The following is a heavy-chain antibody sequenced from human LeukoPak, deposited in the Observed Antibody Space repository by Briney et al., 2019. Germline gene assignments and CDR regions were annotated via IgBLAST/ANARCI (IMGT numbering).Heavy chain of an antibody. V-gene: IGHV4-4*02. CDR2: IFHSGST. CDR1: GGSISSNNW. Sequence: SETLSLTCVVSGGSISSNNWWSWVRQPPGKGLEWIGEIFHSGSTNYNPSLKSRVTISVDKSKNQFSLRLSSVTAADTAVYYCARVLSGSNFDSWGHGTLVTVSS. D-gene: IGHD3-22*01. CDR3: ARVLSGSNFDS. J-gene: IGHJ4*01.